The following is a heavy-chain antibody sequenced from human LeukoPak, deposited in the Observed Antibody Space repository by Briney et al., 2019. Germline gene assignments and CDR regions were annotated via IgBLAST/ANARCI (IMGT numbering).Heavy chain of an antibody. J-gene: IGHJ3*02. CDR1: GGTFSSYA. CDR3: ARDQDWNYAFDI. V-gene: IGHV1-69*05. Sequence: GSSVNVSCKASGGTFSSYAISWVRQAPGQGLEWVGGIIPIFGTANYAQKFQGRVTMTRDTSTSTVYMELSSLRSEDTAVYYCARDQDWNYAFDIWGQGTMVTVSS. CDR2: IIPIFGTA. D-gene: IGHD1-7*01.